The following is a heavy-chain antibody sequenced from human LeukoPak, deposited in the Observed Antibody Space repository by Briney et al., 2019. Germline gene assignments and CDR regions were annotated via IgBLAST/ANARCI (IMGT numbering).Heavy chain of an antibody. Sequence: KPSETLSLTCTVSGDSISSYYWSWLRQPPGKGVEWIGEINHSGSTNCSPCLKSRVTISVDTSKNQFSLKLSSVTAADTAVYYCARRNFSYGSGTYYKAPAYWGQGTLVTVSS. V-gene: IGHV4-34*01. CDR1: GDSISSYY. CDR3: ARRNFSYGSGTYYKAPAY. CDR2: INHSGST. D-gene: IGHD3-10*01. J-gene: IGHJ4*02.